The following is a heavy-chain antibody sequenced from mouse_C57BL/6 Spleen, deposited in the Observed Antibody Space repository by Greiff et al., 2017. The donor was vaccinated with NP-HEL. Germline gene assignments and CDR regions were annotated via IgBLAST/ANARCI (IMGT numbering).Heavy chain of an antibody. J-gene: IGHJ4*01. CDR1: GYTFTSYW. CDR3: ARSTMVTGYYYAMDY. Sequence: VQLQQPGAELVSPGSSVKLSCKASGYTFTSYWMHWVKQRPIQGLEWIGNIDPSDSETHYNQKFKDKATLTVDKSSSTAYMQLSSLTSEDSAVYYCARSTMVTGYYYAMDYWGQGTSVTVSS. V-gene: IGHV1-52*01. CDR2: IDPSDSET. D-gene: IGHD2-2*01.